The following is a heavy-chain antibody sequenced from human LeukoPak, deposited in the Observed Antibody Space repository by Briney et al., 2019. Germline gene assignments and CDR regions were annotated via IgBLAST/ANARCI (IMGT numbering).Heavy chain of an antibody. Sequence: ASVKVSCKASGYTFTDYYIHWVRQAPGQGLEWMGWIGPNNGGTNYAQKFQGRVTMTRDTSISTAYMQLSGLTFDDTAVYYCAKFWHSDCWGQGTLVTVSS. CDR2: IGPNNGGT. CDR1: GYTFTDYY. J-gene: IGHJ4*02. CDR3: AKFWHSDC. V-gene: IGHV1-2*02.